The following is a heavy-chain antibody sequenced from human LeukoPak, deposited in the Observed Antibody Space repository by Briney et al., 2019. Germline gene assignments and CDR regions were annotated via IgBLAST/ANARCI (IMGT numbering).Heavy chain of an antibody. CDR3: ARDFSTWYSIDY. Sequence: TGRSLRLSCAVSGFTLRSYAIHWVRPAPGKGLQWVAFISYDAAVKYYADSVRGRFTVSRDNSKNTLSLQMNSLRPEDTAVYYCARDFSTWYSIDYWGRGTLVIVSS. D-gene: IGHD2-15*01. V-gene: IGHV3-30-3*01. CDR2: ISYDAAVK. J-gene: IGHJ4*02. CDR1: GFTLRSYA.